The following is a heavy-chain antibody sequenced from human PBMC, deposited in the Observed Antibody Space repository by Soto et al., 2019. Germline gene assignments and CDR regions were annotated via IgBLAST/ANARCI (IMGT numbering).Heavy chain of an antibody. V-gene: IGHV3-74*01. J-gene: IGHJ3*02. CDR1: GFTFSSYW. CDR3: AREGRSYGPDAFDI. Sequence: GGSLRLSCAASGFTFSSYWMHWVRQAPGKGLVWVSRINSDGSSTSYADSVKGRFTISRDNAKNTLYLQMNSLRAEDTAVYYCAREGRSYGPDAFDIWGQGTMVTVSS. CDR2: INSDGSST. D-gene: IGHD4-17*01.